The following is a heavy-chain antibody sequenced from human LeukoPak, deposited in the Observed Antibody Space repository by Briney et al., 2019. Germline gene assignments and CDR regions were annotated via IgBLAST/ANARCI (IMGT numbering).Heavy chain of an antibody. CDR3: AKSLLTTASGTGRAFDL. V-gene: IGHV3-23*01. Sequence: GGSLRLSCAASGFTFNSYAMSWVRQAPGKGLEWVSTISGNGGSTYYADSVKGRFTISRDNSKNTLYLQMNSLRADDTAEYYCAKSLLTTASGTGRAFDLWGQGTMVTVSS. D-gene: IGHD1-26*01. J-gene: IGHJ3*01. CDR2: ISGNGGST. CDR1: GFTFNSYA.